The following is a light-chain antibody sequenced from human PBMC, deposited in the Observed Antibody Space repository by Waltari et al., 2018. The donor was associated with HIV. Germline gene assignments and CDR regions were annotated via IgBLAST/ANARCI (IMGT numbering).Light chain of an antibody. Sequence: SYELTQSLSVSVALGQTARLTCGANYIGTKSVHWYQQRPGQAPLLVIYKYDNWPSGIPERFYGSNSGKTATLTISRAQAGDEADYYCQLWDSSSYVVFGGGTKLTV. CDR3: QLWDSSSYVV. CDR2: KYD. V-gene: IGLV3-9*01. CDR1: YIGTKS. J-gene: IGLJ2*01.